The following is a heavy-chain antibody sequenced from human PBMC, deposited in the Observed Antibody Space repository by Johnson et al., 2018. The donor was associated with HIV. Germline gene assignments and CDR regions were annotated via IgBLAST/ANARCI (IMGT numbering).Heavy chain of an antibody. CDR3: ARGRISMTAVDLRGGAFDI. D-gene: IGHD3-22*01. CDR2: ISADGSNK. J-gene: IGHJ3*02. CDR1: GFTFSDYG. Sequence: QVQLVESGGGVVQPGRSLRLSCAASGFTFSDYGMHWVRQAPGKGLEWVAVISADGSNKYYADSVKGRFTISRDNSKNTLYMQMNSLRGEDTAMYYCARGRISMTAVDLRGGAFDIWGQGTLVTVSS. V-gene: IGHV3-30*03.